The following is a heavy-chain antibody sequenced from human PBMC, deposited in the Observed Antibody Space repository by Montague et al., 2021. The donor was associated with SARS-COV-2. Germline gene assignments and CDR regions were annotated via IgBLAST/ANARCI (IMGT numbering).Heavy chain of an antibody. Sequence: SETLSLTCTVSGGSISSYHWSWIRQPPGKGLEWIGYIYYSGSTNXXPSLKSRVTISVDTSKNQFSLKLSSVTAADTAVYYCARGSGWMGNAFDIWGQGTMVTVSS. CDR2: IYYSGST. V-gene: IGHV4-59*01. CDR1: GGSISSYH. J-gene: IGHJ3*02. D-gene: IGHD6-19*01. CDR3: ARGSGWMGNAFDI.